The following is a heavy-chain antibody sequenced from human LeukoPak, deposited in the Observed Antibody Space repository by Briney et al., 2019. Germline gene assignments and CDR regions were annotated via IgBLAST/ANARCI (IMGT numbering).Heavy chain of an antibody. CDR1: GGTFSSYA. CDR2: FDPEDGET. D-gene: IGHD1-1*01. V-gene: IGHV1-24*01. Sequence: ASVKVSCKASGGTFSSYAISWVRQAPGKGLEWMGGFDPEDGETIYAQKFQGRVTMTEDTSTDTAYMELSSLRSEDTAVYYCATDHNRIFDYWGQGTLVTVSS. J-gene: IGHJ4*02. CDR3: ATDHNRIFDY.